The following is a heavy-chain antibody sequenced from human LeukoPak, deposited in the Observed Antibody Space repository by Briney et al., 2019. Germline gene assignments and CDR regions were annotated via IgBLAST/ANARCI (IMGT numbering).Heavy chain of an antibody. CDR1: GFTFSSYE. V-gene: IGHV3-48*03. CDR2: ISSSGSTI. D-gene: IGHD3-10*01. J-gene: IGHJ4*02. Sequence: GGSLRLSCAASGFTFSSYEMNWVRQAPGKGLEWVSYISSSGSTIYYADSVKGRFTISRDNAKNSVYLEMNSLRVEDTAIYYCARFTRSATYEVYWGQGTLVTVSS. CDR3: ARFTRSATYEVY.